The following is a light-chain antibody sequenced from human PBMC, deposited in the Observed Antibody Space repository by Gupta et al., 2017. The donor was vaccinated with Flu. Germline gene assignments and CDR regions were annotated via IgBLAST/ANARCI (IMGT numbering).Light chain of an antibody. J-gene: IGLJ1*01. CDR1: SSDVCRADY. Sequence: ITLSCTGTSSDVCRADYVAWYQQHPDKAPKLIIYDVTNRPAGVASRFSGSKSGNTASLTISGLQAEDETDYYCSSYTSTSTFYVFGTGTKVTVL. CDR3: SSYTSTSTFYV. V-gene: IGLV2-14*03. CDR2: DVT.